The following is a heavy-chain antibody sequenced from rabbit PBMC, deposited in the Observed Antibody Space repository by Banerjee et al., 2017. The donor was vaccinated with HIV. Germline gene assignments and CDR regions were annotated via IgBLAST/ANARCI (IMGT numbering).Heavy chain of an antibody. J-gene: IGHJ4*01. CDR3: ARASTGYYIDFNL. Sequence: QSLEESGGDLVKPGASLTLTCKASGFDLSSYYYMCWVRQAPGKGLEWIACIYAGSSGSTYYASWAKGRFTISKTSSTTVTLQMTSLTAADTATYFCARASTGYYIDFNLWGQGTLVTVS. CDR2: IYAGSSGST. D-gene: IGHD1-1*01. V-gene: IGHV1S40*01. CDR1: GFDLSSYYY.